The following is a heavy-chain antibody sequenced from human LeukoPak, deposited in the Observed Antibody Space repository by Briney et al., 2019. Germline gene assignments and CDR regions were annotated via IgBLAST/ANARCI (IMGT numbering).Heavy chain of an antibody. CDR3: AKSKWLQLHPDAFDI. D-gene: IGHD5-24*01. CDR2: ISGSGDST. V-gene: IGHV3-23*01. Sequence: PGGSLRLSCAASGFTFSSYAMSWVRQAPGKGLEWVSAISGSGDSTYYADSVKGRFTISRDNSKNTLYLQMNSLRAEDTAVYYCAKSKWLQLHPDAFDIWGQGTMVTVSS. J-gene: IGHJ3*02. CDR1: GFTFSSYA.